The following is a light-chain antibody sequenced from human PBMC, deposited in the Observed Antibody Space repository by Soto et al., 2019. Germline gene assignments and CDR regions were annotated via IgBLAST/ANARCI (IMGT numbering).Light chain of an antibody. CDR1: SSDVGTYNL. J-gene: IGLJ1*01. Sequence: QSVLTQPASVSGSPGQSITISCTGTSSDVGTYNLVSWYQQYPGKAPKLMIYEGGKRPSGVSNRFSGSKSGNTASLTISGLQAEDEADYYCCSYAGSSTYVFGIGTKLTVL. CDR2: EGG. CDR3: CSYAGSSTYV. V-gene: IGLV2-23*01.